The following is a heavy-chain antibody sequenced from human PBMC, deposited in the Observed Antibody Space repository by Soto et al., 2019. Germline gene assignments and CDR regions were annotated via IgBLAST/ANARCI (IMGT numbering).Heavy chain of an antibody. CDR2: INPSGGST. D-gene: IGHD3-22*01. V-gene: IGHV1-46*01. J-gene: IGHJ4*02. CDR3: ARDFSSDTMIVVAGLDY. CDR1: GYTFTSYY. Sequence: ASVKVSCKASGYTFTSYYMNWVRQAPGQGLEWMGIINPSGGSTSYAQKFQGRVTMTRDTSTSTVYMELSSLRSEDTAVYYCARDFSSDTMIVVAGLDYWGQGTLVTVSS.